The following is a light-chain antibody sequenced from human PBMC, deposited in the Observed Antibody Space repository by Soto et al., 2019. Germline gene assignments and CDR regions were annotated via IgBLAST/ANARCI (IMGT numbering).Light chain of an antibody. V-gene: IGKV1-39*01. CDR2: GAS. Sequence: DIQMTQSPSSLSASVGDRVTITCRASKSIYTFLNWYQQKPGKAPKLLIYGASNLQSGVSSRFSGSGSGTDFTLAICGLQPEDLAVYYCQQTYSMPLTFGQGTRLEIK. CDR1: KSIYTF. CDR3: QQTYSMPLT. J-gene: IGKJ5*01.